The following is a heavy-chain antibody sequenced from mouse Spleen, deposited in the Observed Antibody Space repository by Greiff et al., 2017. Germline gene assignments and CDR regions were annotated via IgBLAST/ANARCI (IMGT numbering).Heavy chain of an antibody. CDR3: ARQGTTVVGMDY. Sequence: EVQLVESGGGLVKPGGSLKLSCAASGFTFSSYAMSWVRQTPEKRLEWVATISSGGSYTYYPDSVKGRFTISRDNAKNTLYLQMSSLRSEDTAMYYCARQGTTVVGMDYWGQGTSVTVSS. D-gene: IGHD1-1*01. J-gene: IGHJ4*01. CDR2: ISSGGSYT. V-gene: IGHV5-9-3*01. CDR1: GFTFSSYA.